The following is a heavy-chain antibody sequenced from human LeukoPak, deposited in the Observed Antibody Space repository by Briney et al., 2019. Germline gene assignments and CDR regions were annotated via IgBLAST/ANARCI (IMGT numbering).Heavy chain of an antibody. CDR2: INPNTGDT. J-gene: IGHJ4*02. Sequence: ASVTVSCKPSGYTFTDYSMHWVRQAPGQGLEWMGWINPNTGDTDFAQTFQGRVTMTRDTAISTAYMELSRLRSDDTAVYYCARALPVPYSSSSSPGFDYWGQGTLVTVSS. D-gene: IGHD6-6*01. CDR3: ARALPVPYSSSSSPGFDY. CDR1: GYTFTDYS. V-gene: IGHV1-2*02.